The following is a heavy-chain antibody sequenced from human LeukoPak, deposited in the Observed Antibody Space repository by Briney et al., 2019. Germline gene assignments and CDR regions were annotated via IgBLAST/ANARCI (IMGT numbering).Heavy chain of an antibody. CDR1: GYTFNSYG. J-gene: IGHJ4*02. CDR3: ARDWADRSDY. D-gene: IGHD3-22*01. CDR2: ISAYNGNT. Sequence: GASVKVSCKASGYTFNSYGISWVRQAPGQGLEWMGWISAYNGNTNYAQKFQGRVTMTTDTSTSTAYMELRSLRSDDAAVYYCARDWADRSDYWGQGTLVTVSS. V-gene: IGHV1-18*01.